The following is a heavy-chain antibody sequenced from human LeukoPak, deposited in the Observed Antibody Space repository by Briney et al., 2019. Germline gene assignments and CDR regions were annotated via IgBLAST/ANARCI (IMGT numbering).Heavy chain of an antibody. Sequence: GGSLRLSCAASGFTFSSYAMSWVRQAPGKGLEWVSAISGSGDGTYYADSVKGRFTISRDNSRNTLYLQMNSLRAEDTAVYYCATAGRLSYYFDYWGQGTLVTVSS. CDR1: GFTFSSYA. J-gene: IGHJ4*02. CDR2: ISGSGDGT. CDR3: ATAGRLSYYFDY. V-gene: IGHV3-23*01. D-gene: IGHD6-6*01.